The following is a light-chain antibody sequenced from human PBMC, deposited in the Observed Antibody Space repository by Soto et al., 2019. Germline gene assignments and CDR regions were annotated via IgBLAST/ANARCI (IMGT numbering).Light chain of an antibody. CDR3: CYFAVGAELV. CDR2: EGT. J-gene: IGLJ2*01. V-gene: IGLV2-23*01. CDR1: SSNVGTYDL. Sequence: QSALTQPASVSASPGQSITISCTGTSSNVGTYDLVSLYQHHPDQDPKLILYEGTKRPAGTSSRFSGSKFGNKASLTISGHQAEDEAHYYCCYFAVGAELVFGGGTTVTVL.